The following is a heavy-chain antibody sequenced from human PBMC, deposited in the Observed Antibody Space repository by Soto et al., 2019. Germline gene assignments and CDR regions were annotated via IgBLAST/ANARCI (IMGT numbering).Heavy chain of an antibody. V-gene: IGHV1-69*13. CDR1: GGTFSIYA. J-gene: IGHJ4*02. CDR3: ARVSEQWPLYYFDY. CDR2: IIPIFGTA. D-gene: IGHD6-19*01. Sequence: SAKVSCKASGGTFSIYAISCVLQSPGQGLEWMGGIIPIFGTANYAQKFQGRVTITADESTSTAYMELSSLRSEDTAVYYCARVSEQWPLYYFDYWGQGTLVTVSS.